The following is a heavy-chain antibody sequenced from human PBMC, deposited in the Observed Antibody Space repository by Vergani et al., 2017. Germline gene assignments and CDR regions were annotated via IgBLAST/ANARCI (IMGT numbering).Heavy chain of an antibody. J-gene: IGHJ4*02. D-gene: IGHD5-24*01. CDR2: ISSSGSTI. Sequence: EVQLVESGGGLVQPGGSLRLSCAASGFTFSSYEMNWVRQAPGKGLEWVSYISSSGSTIYYADSVKGRFTISRDNAKNSLYLQMNSLRAEDTAVYYCARDPGWGMATGEVKNDYWGQGTLVTDSS. CDR1: GFTFSSYE. V-gene: IGHV3-48*03. CDR3: ARDPGWGMATGEVKNDY.